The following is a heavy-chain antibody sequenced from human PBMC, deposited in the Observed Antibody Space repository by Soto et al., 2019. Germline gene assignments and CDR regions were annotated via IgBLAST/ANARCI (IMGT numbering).Heavy chain of an antibody. CDR1: GYTFTTYD. J-gene: IGHJ6*02. V-gene: IGHV1-8*01. CDR3: ARERKFDFWRKGLDV. D-gene: IGHD3-3*01. Sequence: VSVKVSCKASGYTFTTYDINWVRQAPGQGLEWLGWMDPNSGSTGYAQNFQGRITMTRNSSTNTAHMELSSLQSEDTAVYYCARERKFDFWRKGLDVWGQGTTVTVSS. CDR2: MDPNSGST.